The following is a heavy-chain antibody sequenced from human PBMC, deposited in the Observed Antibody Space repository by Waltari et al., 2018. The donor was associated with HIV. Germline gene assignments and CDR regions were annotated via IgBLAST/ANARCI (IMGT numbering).Heavy chain of an antibody. CDR2: ISSFNGNA. J-gene: IGHJ6*02. CDR1: GHILNNID. D-gene: IGHD3-10*01. V-gene: IGHV1-18*01. CDR3: ARGGGSYFLYHHGMDV. Sequence: QVQLVQSGPEVKSPGASVKVSCKASGHILNNIDFTWVRQAPGQGLEWMGWISSFNGNANYAQRFEGRVTLTTDTSAKTAYMELTSLVPDDTAVYYCARGGGSYFLYHHGMDVWGQGTTVTVSS.